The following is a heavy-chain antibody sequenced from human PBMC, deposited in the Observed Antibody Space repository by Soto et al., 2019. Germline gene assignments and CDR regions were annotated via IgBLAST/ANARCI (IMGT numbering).Heavy chain of an antibody. CDR1: GFNFSSYW. CDR3: ARETGYSSGWRQDY. J-gene: IGHJ4*02. CDR2: INSDGSSI. Sequence: GGSMRLSCAASGFNFSSYWMHWVRQNPGKGLVWVSRINSDGSSISYADSVKGRFTISRDNAKNTLYLQMNSLRVEDTAVYYCARETGYSSGWRQDYWGQGTLVTVSS. D-gene: IGHD6-19*01. V-gene: IGHV3-74*01.